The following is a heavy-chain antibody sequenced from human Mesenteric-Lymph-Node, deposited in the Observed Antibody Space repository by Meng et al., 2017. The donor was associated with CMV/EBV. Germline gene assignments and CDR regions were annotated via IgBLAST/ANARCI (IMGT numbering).Heavy chain of an antibody. CDR1: GFTFSSYA. V-gene: IGHV3-30-3*01. CDR3: AKDSVQYYDFWRGATNYFDS. CDR2: ISYDGSNK. Sequence: GESLKISCAASGFTFSSYAMHWVRQAPGKGLEWVAVISYDGSNKYYADSVKGRFTISRDNSKNTLYLQMNSLRAEDTARYYCAKDSVQYYDFWRGATNYFDSWGQGTLVTVSS. J-gene: IGHJ5*01. D-gene: IGHD3-3*01.